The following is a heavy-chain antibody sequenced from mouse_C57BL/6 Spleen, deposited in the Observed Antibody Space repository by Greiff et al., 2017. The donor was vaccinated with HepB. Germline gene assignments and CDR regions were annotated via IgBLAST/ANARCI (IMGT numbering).Heavy chain of an antibody. CDR2: IDPEDGET. CDR3: ARPYGSSYLFAY. D-gene: IGHD1-1*01. CDR1: GFNIKDYY. J-gene: IGHJ3*01. Sequence: VHVKQSGAELVKPGASVKLSCTASGFNIKDYYMHWVKQRTEQGLEWIGRIDPEDGETKYAPKFQGKATITADTSSNTAYLQLSSLTSEDTAVYYCARPYGSSYLFAYWGQGTLVTVSA. V-gene: IGHV14-2*01.